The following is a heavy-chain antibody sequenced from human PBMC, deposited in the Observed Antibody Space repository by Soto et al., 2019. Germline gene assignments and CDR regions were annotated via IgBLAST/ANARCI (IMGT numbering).Heavy chain of an antibody. J-gene: IGHJ3*02. CDR2: ISASGGTT. CDR3: AKDPTIAPRWALDI. D-gene: IGHD6-13*01. Sequence: GGSLRLSCAASGFTFSDYAMSWVRQAPGKGLEWVAAISASGGTTFYADSVKGQFTISRDNSKNTVYLQMNSLRTDDTALYYCAKDPTIAPRWALDIWGQGALVTVSS. V-gene: IGHV3-23*01. CDR1: GFTFSDYA.